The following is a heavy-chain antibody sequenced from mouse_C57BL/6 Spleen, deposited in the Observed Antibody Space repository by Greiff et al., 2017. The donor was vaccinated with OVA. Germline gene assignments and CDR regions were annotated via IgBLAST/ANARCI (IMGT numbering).Heavy chain of an antibody. Sequence: DVKLVESGGGLVKPGGSLKLSCAASGFTFSDYGMHWVRQAPEKGLEWVAYISSGSSTIYYADTVKGRFPFSRDNAKNTLFLQMTSLRSEDTAMYYCARWGDYELYYAMDYWGQGTSVTVSS. D-gene: IGHD2-4*01. CDR3: ARWGDYELYYAMDY. V-gene: IGHV5-17*01. J-gene: IGHJ4*01. CDR2: ISSGSSTI. CDR1: GFTFSDYG.